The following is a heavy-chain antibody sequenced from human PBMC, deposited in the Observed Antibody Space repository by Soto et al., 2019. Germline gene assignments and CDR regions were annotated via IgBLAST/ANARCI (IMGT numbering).Heavy chain of an antibody. V-gene: IGHV3-23*01. CDR1: GFTFSCCA. CDR3: VKNRGGGSYTNWPFAS. Sequence: EVQLLDSGGGLVQPGGSLRLSCAASGFTFSCCAMSWVRQAPGKGLEWVSTIHGDGDYMQYTDSVKGRFTISRDNSRNTLYVQMDSLRGDDTAVYYGVKNRGGGSYTNWPFASGGRGTLVTVSS. D-gene: IGHD1-26*01. CDR2: IHGDGDYM. J-gene: IGHJ2*01.